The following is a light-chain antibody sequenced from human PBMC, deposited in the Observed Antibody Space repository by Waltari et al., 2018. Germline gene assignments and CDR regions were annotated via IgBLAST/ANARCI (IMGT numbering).Light chain of an antibody. CDR2: KTN. V-gene: IGLV8-61*01. J-gene: IGLJ3*02. CDR3: LVYMGSGIWV. Sequence: QTVVTQEPSLSVSPGGTVTLTCALSSGSFSTTSYASWYQQTPGQAPRTLVYKTNTRSSGVPDRFSGSILGNKVALTITGAQAEDESDYYCLVYMGSGIWVFGGGTKLTVL. CDR1: SGSFSTTSY.